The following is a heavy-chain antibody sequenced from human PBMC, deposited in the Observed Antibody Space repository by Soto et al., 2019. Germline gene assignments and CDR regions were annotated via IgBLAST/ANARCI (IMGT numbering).Heavy chain of an antibody. V-gene: IGHV3-23*01. D-gene: IGHD1-26*01. CDR2: ISASSGKI. CDR3: TQWDGYADV. J-gene: IGHJ6*02. CDR1: GFTSGT. Sequence: EVLLLESGGGLVQPGGYLRLSCAASGFTSGTTWVRQTPGRGLEWVSGISASSGKIFYAESVRGRFTISKDNSKNTLYLQMDSLRDDDTAIYFCTQWDGYADVWGQGTTVIVSS.